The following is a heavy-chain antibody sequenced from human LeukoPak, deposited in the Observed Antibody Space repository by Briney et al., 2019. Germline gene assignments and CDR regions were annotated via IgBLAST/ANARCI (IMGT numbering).Heavy chain of an antibody. D-gene: IGHD3-10*01. J-gene: IGHJ4*02. CDR3: ARDRYGTGRYDY. V-gene: IGHV1-18*01. CDR1: GYSFTGYG. Sequence: ASVKVSCKASGYSFTGYGISWVRQAPGQGLEWMGWISDYSGHRNYAQKVQARITMTIDTSTNTAYMELTSVRSDDTAVYYCARDRYGTGRYDYWGQGPLVAVSS. CDR2: ISDYSGHR.